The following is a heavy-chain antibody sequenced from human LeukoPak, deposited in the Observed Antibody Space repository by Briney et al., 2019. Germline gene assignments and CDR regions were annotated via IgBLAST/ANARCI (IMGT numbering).Heavy chain of an antibody. V-gene: IGHV3-23*01. Sequence: QTGGSLRLSCAGSGFPFSSYTINWVRQGPGKGMEWASTISHSGATYYADSVKGRFTIPRDNSKNTVFLQMNSLRAEDTALYFCARRSHASPAGYSPFFDSWGQGTLVTVSS. J-gene: IGHJ4*02. CDR3: ARRSHASPAGYSPFFDS. D-gene: IGHD6-13*01. CDR2: ISHSGAT. CDR1: GFPFSSYT.